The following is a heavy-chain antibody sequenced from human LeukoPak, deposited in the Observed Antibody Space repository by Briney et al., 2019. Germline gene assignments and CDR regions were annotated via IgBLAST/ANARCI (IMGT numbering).Heavy chain of an antibody. D-gene: IGHD2-15*01. CDR1: GFTFSSFG. Sequence: GGSLRLSCAASGFTFSSFGMSWVRQAPGKGLEWVSAISGSGGSTYYADSVKGRFTISRDNSKNTLDLQMNSLRAEDTAVYYCAKDRRYCSGGSCNPSYFDYWGQGTLVTVSS. CDR2: ISGSGGST. V-gene: IGHV3-23*01. J-gene: IGHJ4*02. CDR3: AKDRRYCSGGSCNPSYFDY.